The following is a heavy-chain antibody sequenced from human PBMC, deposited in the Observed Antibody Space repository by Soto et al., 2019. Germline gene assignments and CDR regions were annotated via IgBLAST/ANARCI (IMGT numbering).Heavy chain of an antibody. CDR2: ISYDGSNK. V-gene: IGHV3-30*18. CDR1: GFTFSSYG. Sequence: QVQLVESGGGVVQPGRSLRLSCAASGFTFSSYGMHWVRQAPGKGLEWVAVISYDGSNKYYADSVKGRFTISRDNSKNTLYLQMNSLRAEDTAVYYCAKDGLLGYCSSTSCYGDYWGQGTLVTVSS. CDR3: AKDGLLGYCSSTSCYGDY. D-gene: IGHD2-2*01. J-gene: IGHJ4*02.